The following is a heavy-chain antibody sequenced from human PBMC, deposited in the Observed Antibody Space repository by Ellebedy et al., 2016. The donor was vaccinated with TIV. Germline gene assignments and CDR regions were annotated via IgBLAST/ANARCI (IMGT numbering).Heavy chain of an antibody. CDR1: GFTFSNYW. D-gene: IGHD2-15*01. Sequence: GESLKISCAASGFTFSNYWMSWVRQAPGRGLEWVSTISGSGGTTYYVDSMKGRFTISRDNSKNTLYLQMNSLRAEDTAVYYCARYCSGGSCLSTGCYYGMDVWGQGTTVTVSS. CDR2: ISGSGGTT. V-gene: IGHV3-23*01. CDR3: ARYCSGGSCLSTGCYYGMDV. J-gene: IGHJ6*02.